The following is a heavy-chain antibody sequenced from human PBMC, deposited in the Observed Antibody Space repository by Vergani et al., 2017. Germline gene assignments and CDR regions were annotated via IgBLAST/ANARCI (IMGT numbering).Heavy chain of an antibody. J-gene: IGHJ4*02. CDR2: ITYNGGRT. CDR3: AKDYNIMGALHY. V-gene: IGHV3-23*04. Sequence: VQLVESGGGVVQPGRSLRLSCAASGFTFNIYAMSWVRQAPGKGLVWVSTITYNGGRTYYADSVTGRFTISRDNSKNTLFLQLKTLRAEDTGVYYCAKDYNIMGALHYWGQGTLVAVSS. CDR1: GFTFNIYA. D-gene: IGHD5-12*01.